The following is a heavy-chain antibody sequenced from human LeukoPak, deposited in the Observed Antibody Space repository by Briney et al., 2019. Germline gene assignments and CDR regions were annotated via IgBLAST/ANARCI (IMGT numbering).Heavy chain of an antibody. V-gene: IGHV4-39*07. D-gene: IGHD3-3*01. J-gene: IGHJ4*02. CDR1: GGSISSSSYY. CDR2: IYYSGST. Sequence: TSETLSLTCTVSGGSISSSSYYWGWIRQPPGKGLEWIGSIYYSGSTYYNPSLKSRVTISVDTSKNQFSLQLNSVTPEDTAVYYCARDLDGYYVVWGQGTLVTVSS. CDR3: ARDLDGYYVV.